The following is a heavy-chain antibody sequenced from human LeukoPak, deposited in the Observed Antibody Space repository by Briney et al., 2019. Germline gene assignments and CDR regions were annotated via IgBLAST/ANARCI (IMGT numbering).Heavy chain of an antibody. D-gene: IGHD6-13*01. CDR3: ARGSSSDWYYFDY. CDR2: ISGSSSYT. V-gene: IGHV3-11*05. J-gene: IGHJ4*02. Sequence: PGGSLRLSCAASGFTFSDYYMSWIRQAPGKGLEWVSYISGSSSYTDYADSVKGRFTISRDNAENSLHLQMNSLRAEDTAVYYCARGSSSDWYYFDYWGQGTLVTVSS. CDR1: GFTFSDYY.